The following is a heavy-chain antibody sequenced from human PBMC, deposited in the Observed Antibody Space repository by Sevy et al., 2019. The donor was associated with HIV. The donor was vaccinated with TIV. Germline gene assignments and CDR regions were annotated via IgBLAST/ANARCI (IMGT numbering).Heavy chain of an antibody. D-gene: IGHD4-4*01. J-gene: IGHJ4*02. CDR3: ARDLNDYNNYMYSFDY. V-gene: IGHV3-21*01. CDR1: GFTFSSYS. CDR2: ISTSGTYK. Sequence: GGSLRLCCAVSGFTFSSYSMNWVRRAPGKGLEWVSFISTSGTYKYYADSVKGRFTISRDNAKNSLFLQMNSLRADDTAVYYCARDLNDYNNYMYSFDYWGQGTLVTVSS.